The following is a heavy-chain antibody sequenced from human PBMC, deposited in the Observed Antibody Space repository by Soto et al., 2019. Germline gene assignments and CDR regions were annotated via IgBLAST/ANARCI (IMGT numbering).Heavy chain of an antibody. V-gene: IGHV4-30-4*01. Sequence: QVQLQESGPGLVKPSQTLSLTCTVSGGSISSGDYYWSWIRQPPGKGLEWIGYIYYSGSTYYNPSLKSRVTISVDTSKNQFSLKLSSVTAADTVVYYCAREGVVVVAATGGAFDIWGQGTKVTVSS. J-gene: IGHJ3*02. CDR1: GGSISSGDYY. CDR3: AREGVVVVAATGGAFDI. CDR2: IYYSGST. D-gene: IGHD2-15*01.